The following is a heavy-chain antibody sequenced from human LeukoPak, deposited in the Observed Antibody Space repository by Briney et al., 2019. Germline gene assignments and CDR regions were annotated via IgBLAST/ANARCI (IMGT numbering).Heavy chain of an antibody. Sequence: ASVKVSCKASGYTFTSYDINWVRQATGQGLEWMGWMNPNSGNTGYAQKFQGRVTMTRNTSISTAYMELSSLRSEDTAVYYCARSQYDFWRGYESKVPWRYYYYYMDVWGKGTTVTVSS. CDR3: ARSQYDFWRGYESKVPWRYYYYYMDV. D-gene: IGHD3-3*01. CDR2: MNPNSGNT. V-gene: IGHV1-8*01. J-gene: IGHJ6*03. CDR1: GYTFTSYD.